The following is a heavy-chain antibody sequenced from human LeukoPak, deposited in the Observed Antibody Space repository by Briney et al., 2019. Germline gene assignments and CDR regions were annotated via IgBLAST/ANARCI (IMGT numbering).Heavy chain of an antibody. Sequence: NPSETLSLTCTVSGYSISSDYYWGWVRQPPGKGLEWIGSVRHSGDDYYYPSFKSRVTISLDTSRNQFSLRLTSVTAADTAVYYCARVVGATSMDYWGQGTLVTVSS. V-gene: IGHV4-38-2*02. D-gene: IGHD2-15*01. CDR1: GYSISSDYY. CDR3: ARVVGATSMDY. J-gene: IGHJ4*02. CDR2: VRHSGDD.